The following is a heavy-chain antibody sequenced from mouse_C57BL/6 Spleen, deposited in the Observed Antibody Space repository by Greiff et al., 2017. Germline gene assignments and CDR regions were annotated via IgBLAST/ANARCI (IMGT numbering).Heavy chain of an antibody. CDR3: ARDEDGYYAMDY. D-gene: IGHD2-3*01. CDR2: ISDGGSYT. CDR1: GFTFSSYA. Sequence: DVMLVESGGGLVKPGGSLKLSCAASGFTFSSYAMSWVRQTPEKRLEWVATISDGGSYTYYPDNVKGRFTISRDNAKNNLYLQMSHLKSEDTAMYYCARDEDGYYAMDYWGQGTSVTVSS. V-gene: IGHV5-4*01. J-gene: IGHJ4*01.